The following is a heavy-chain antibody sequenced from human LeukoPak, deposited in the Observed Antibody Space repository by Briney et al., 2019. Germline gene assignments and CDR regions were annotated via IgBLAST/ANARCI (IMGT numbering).Heavy chain of an antibody. CDR1: GYSFTNSW. D-gene: IGHD5-12*01. V-gene: IGHV5-51*01. J-gene: IGHJ4*02. CDR3: ARQVGYSGTYFFDY. Sequence: GESLKISCKASGYSFTNSWIGWVRQMPGKGLEWMGIIYPGDSDTRYSPSFQGQVTISADKSISTAYLQWNSLKASDTAMYYCARQVGYSGTYFFDYWGQGTLITVSS. CDR2: IYPGDSDT.